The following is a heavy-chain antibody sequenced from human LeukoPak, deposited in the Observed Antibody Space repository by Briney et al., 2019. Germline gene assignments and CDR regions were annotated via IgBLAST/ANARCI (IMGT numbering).Heavy chain of an antibody. CDR1: GFTFGKYW. Sequence: GGSLRLSCVASGFTFGKYWMSWVRQAPGKGLEWVANIKLDGSEKNYVDSVKGRFTISRDNTKNSLYLEMNSLRVEDTAVFYCARDQYDTWSRRGNFDSWGQGTLVIVSS. CDR2: IKLDGSEK. V-gene: IGHV3-7*03. J-gene: IGHJ4*02. D-gene: IGHD3-3*01. CDR3: ARDQYDTWSRRGNFDS.